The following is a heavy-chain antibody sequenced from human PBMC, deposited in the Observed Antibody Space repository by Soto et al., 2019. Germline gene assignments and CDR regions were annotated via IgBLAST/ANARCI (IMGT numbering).Heavy chain of an antibody. CDR3: ARGPRSFIYTSCYTIDY. CDR1: GFTFNSHA. CDR2: ISYGGANN. D-gene: IGHD2-2*02. Sequence: QVQLVESGGGVVQPGRSLRLPCAVSGFTFNSHAMHWVRQAPGKGLEWVAVISYGGANNYYADSVKGRFTIYRDNSQNTLFLQMNSLMPEDTAVYYCARGPRSFIYTSCYTIDYWGQGTLVTVSS. V-gene: IGHV3-30*03. J-gene: IGHJ4*02.